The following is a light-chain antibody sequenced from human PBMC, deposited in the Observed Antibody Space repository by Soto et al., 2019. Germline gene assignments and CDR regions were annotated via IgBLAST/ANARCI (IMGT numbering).Light chain of an antibody. V-gene: IGLV2-14*01. CDR2: DVS. CDR3: SSYTSSSPVA. J-gene: IGLJ2*01. CDR1: SSDVGGYNY. Sequence: QSALTQPASVSGSPGQSITISCTGTSSDVGGYNYVSWYQQHPGKAPKLMIYDVSNRPSGVSNRFSGSKSGNTASLTISGLQAEDAAYYYCSSYTSSSPVAFGGGTKVTVL.